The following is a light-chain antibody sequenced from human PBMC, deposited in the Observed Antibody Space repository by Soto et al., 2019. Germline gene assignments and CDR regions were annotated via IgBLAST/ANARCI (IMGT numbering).Light chain of an antibody. Sequence: DIQMTQSPSTLSASVGDRVTITCRASQSISSWLAWYQQKPGKAPKLLIYKASSLESGVPSRFSGSGTGTDFTLTISSLQPDDFATYYCQQYNSFPTCGEGTKVQIK. J-gene: IGKJ1*01. V-gene: IGKV1-5*03. CDR1: QSISSW. CDR2: KAS. CDR3: QQYNSFPT.